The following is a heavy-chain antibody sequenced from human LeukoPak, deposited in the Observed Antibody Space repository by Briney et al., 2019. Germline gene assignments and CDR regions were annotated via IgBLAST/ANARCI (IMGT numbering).Heavy chain of an antibody. V-gene: IGHV3-23*01. Sequence: GGSLRLSCAASGFTFSSFAMTWVRQAPGKGLEWVSGIYASGENTYYADSVKGRFTISRDSSKNTLYLQMDSLRGEDTAVYYCVRGLRELPYWGQGTLVTVSS. CDR1: GFTFSSFA. CDR2: IYASGENT. D-gene: IGHD1-26*01. CDR3: VRGLRELPY. J-gene: IGHJ4*02.